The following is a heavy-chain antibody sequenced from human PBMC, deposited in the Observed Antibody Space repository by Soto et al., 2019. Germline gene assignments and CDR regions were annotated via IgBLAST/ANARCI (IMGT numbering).Heavy chain of an antibody. CDR1: GFTFSSYG. CDR2: IWYDGSNK. CDR3: ARDSYYDFWSGYGRYYYYYMDV. V-gene: IGHV3-33*01. D-gene: IGHD3-3*01. Sequence: VQLVESGGGVVQPGRSLRLSCAASGFTFSSYGMHWVRQAPGKGLEWVAVIWYDGSNKYYADSVKGRFTISRDNSKNTLYLQMNSLRAEDTAVYYCARDSYYDFWSGYGRYYYYYMDVWGKGTTVTVSS. J-gene: IGHJ6*03.